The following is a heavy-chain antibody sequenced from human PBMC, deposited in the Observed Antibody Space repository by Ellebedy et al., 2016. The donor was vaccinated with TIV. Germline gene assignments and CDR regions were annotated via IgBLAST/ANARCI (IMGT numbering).Heavy chain of an antibody. J-gene: IGHJ4*02. CDR3: ARRQLYMSDY. D-gene: IGHD2-8*01. V-gene: IGHV1-8*01. CDR1: GYTFTSYD. CDR2: MNPNSGNT. Sequence: ASVKVSCKASGYTFTSYDINWVRQAPGQGLEWMGWMNPNSGNTGYAQKFQGRVTMSRNTSTSTAYMQLSSLRSEDTAVYYCARRQLYMSDYWGQGTLVTVSS.